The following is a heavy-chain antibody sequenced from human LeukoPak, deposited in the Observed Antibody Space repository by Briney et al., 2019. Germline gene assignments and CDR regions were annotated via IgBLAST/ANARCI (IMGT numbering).Heavy chain of an antibody. CDR1: GGSFSGYY. Sequence: SEILSLTCAVYGGSFSGYYWSWIRQPPGKGLEWIGEINHSGSTNYNPSLKSRVTISVDTSKNQFSLKLSSVTAADTAVYYCARNHYYYDSSGYQDYWGQGTLVTVSS. V-gene: IGHV4-34*01. J-gene: IGHJ4*02. CDR3: ARNHYYYDSSGYQDY. CDR2: INHSGST. D-gene: IGHD3-22*01.